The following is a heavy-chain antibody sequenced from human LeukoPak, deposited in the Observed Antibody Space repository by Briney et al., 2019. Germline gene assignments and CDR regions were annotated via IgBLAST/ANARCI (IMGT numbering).Heavy chain of an antibody. CDR2: ISGGGYII. J-gene: IGHJ4*02. CDR3: ARGWNSDY. V-gene: IGHV3-11*04. D-gene: IGHD1/OR15-1a*01. Sequence: PGGSLRLSCAASGFTFSDNYMSWVRQAPGKGLEWVSYISGGGYIIDYVDSVKGRFTISRDNAKNSLYLQMNSLRAEDTAVYYCARGWNSDYWGQGTLVTVSS. CDR1: GFTFSDNY.